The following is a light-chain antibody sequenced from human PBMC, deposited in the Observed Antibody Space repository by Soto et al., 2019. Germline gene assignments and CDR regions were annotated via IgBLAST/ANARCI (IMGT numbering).Light chain of an antibody. V-gene: IGKV1-8*01. CDR3: QQYYSYPPLT. J-gene: IGKJ4*01. Sequence: AIRMTQSPSSFSASTGDRVTITCRASQGISSYLAWYQQKPGKAPKLLIYAASTLQSGDPSRFSGSGSGTDFTLTISCLQSEDFATYYCQQYYSYPPLTFGGGTKVEIK. CDR2: AAS. CDR1: QGISSY.